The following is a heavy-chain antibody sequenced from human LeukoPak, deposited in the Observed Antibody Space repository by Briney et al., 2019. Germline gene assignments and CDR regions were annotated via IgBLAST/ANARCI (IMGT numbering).Heavy chain of an antibody. V-gene: IGHV4-34*01. CDR1: GGSFSGYY. J-gene: IGHJ3*02. CDR3: ATEGTDDAFDI. Sequence: PSETLSLTCAVYGGSFSGYYWSWIRQPPGKGLEWIGEINHSGSTNYNPSLKSRVTISVDTSKNQFSLKLSSVTAADTAVYYCATEGTDDAFDIWGQGTMVTASS. CDR2: INHSGST.